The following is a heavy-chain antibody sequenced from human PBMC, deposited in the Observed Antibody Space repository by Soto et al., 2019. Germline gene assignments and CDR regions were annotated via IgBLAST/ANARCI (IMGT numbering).Heavy chain of an antibody. D-gene: IGHD3-16*01. CDR2: IDWDDDK. V-gene: IGHV2-70*11. CDR1: GFSLSTSRVC. Sequence: SGPTLVNPTQTLTLTCTFSGFSLSTSRVCVSWIRQPPGKALEWLARIDWDDDKYYSSFLKTRLTISKDTSKNQVVLTMTNMDPVDTATYYCALFTSDYLYKYGMAVWGQGTSVTGSS. J-gene: IGHJ6*02. CDR3: ALFTSDYLYKYGMAV.